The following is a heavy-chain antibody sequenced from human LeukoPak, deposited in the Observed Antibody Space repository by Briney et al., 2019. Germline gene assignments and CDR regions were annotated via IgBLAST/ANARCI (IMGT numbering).Heavy chain of an antibody. J-gene: IGHJ6*03. CDR2: ISTYNGNT. V-gene: IGHV1-18*01. D-gene: IGHD2-2*01. CDR1: GYTFTSYG. Sequence: ASVKVSCKASGYTFTSYGISWVRQPPGQGLEWMGWISTYNGNTKYAQKIQGRVTMTTDTSTSTAYMELRSLKSVDTAMYYCARSRVIVPAALPPLSYYMDVWGKGTTVTVSS. CDR3: ARSRVIVPAALPPLSYYMDV.